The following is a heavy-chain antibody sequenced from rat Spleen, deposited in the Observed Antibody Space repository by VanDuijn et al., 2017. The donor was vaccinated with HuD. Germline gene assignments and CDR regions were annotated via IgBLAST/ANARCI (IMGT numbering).Heavy chain of an antibody. CDR3: ARLAMGITDYFDY. J-gene: IGHJ2*01. CDR2: ISTAGGNT. Sequence: EVQLVESGGGLVQPGRSLKLSCVASGFTFNNYWMSWIRQAPGKGLEWVASISTAGGNTYYRDSVKGRFTISRDNAKSTLYLQMDSLRSEDTATYYCARLAMGITDYFDYWGQGVMVTVSS. CDR1: GFTFNNYW. D-gene: IGHD1-9*01. V-gene: IGHV5-31*01.